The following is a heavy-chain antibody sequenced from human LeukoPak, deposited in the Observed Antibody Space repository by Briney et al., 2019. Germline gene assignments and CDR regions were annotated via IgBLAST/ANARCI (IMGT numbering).Heavy chain of an antibody. Sequence: AGGSLRLSCAASGFTVSSNYMSWVRQAPGKGLEWVSVIYSGGSTYYADSVKGRFTISRDNSKNTLYLQMNSLRAEDTAVYYSARDIAAAGNFDYWGQGTLVTVSS. J-gene: IGHJ4*02. CDR1: GFTVSSNY. CDR3: ARDIAAAGNFDY. CDR2: IYSGGST. V-gene: IGHV3-66*01. D-gene: IGHD6-13*01.